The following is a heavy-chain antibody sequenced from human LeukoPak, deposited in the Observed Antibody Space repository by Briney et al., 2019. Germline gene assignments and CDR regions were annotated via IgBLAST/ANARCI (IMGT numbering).Heavy chain of an antibody. CDR3: ARDPREWGLPYFDC. CDR1: GFTFSSYW. CDR2: ISSSSTTK. J-gene: IGHJ4*02. Sequence: AGSLRLSCAASGFTFSSYWMHWVRQVPRKGLEWISDISSSSTTKHNADSVKGRFAIPRDNAKNSLYLQMNNLRAEDTAVYYCARDPREWGLPYFDCWGQGTLVTVSS. V-gene: IGHV3-48*01. D-gene: IGHD1-26*01.